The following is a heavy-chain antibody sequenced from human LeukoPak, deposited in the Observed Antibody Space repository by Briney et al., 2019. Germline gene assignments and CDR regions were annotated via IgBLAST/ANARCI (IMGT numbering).Heavy chain of an antibody. CDR1: GGSISSLY. CDR2: IYYTGST. D-gene: IGHD6-6*01. CDR3: ARHRAYSSSSPFDY. V-gene: IGHV4-59*08. J-gene: IGHJ4*02. Sequence: SETLSLTCSVSGGSISSLYWSWIRQPPGKGLEWIGYIYYTGSTNYNSSLKSRVTMFVDMSKNQFSPRLSSVTAADTAVYYCARHRAYSSSSPFDYWGQGTLVTVSS.